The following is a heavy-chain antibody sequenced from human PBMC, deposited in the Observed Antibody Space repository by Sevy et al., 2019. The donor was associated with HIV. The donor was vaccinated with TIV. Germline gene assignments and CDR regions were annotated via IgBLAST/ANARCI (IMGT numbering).Heavy chain of an antibody. J-gene: IGHJ3*01. CDR1: GFTFSSYS. D-gene: IGHD2-15*01. CDR3: ARDRCSGGSCYSEEHPG. CDR2: ISSSSSYI. V-gene: IGHV3-21*01. Sequence: GGSLRLSCAASGFTFSSYSMNWVRQAPGKGLEWVSSISSSSSYIYYADSVKGRFTISRDNAKNSLYLQMNSLRAEDTAVYYCARDRCSGGSCYSEEHPGWGQGTMVTVSS.